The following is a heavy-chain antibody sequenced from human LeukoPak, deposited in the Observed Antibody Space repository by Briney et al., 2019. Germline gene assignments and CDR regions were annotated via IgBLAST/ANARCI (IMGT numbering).Heavy chain of an antibody. D-gene: IGHD3-16*01. CDR1: EFTFSSYG. Sequence: PGRSLRLSCAASEFTFSSYGMHWVRQAPGKGLEWVAVIWYDGSNKYYADSVKGRFTISRDNSKSTVYLQMNSLRVEDTAVYYCARDQRPGWGEYFQHWGQGTLVTVSS. V-gene: IGHV3-33*01. J-gene: IGHJ1*01. CDR3: ARDQRPGWGEYFQH. CDR2: IWYDGSNK.